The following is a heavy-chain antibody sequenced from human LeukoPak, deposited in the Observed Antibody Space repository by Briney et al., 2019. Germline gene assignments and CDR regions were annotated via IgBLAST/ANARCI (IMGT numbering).Heavy chain of an antibody. D-gene: IGHD1-26*01. Sequence: PGGSLRLSCAASGFTFSSYGMSWVRQAPGKGLEWVSAISGSGGSTYYADSVKGRFTISRDNSKNTLYLQMNSLRAEDTAVYYCAKNSEGGSYWDYYYYMDVWGKGTTVTVSS. CDR2: ISGSGGST. J-gene: IGHJ6*03. CDR1: GFTFSSYG. V-gene: IGHV3-23*01. CDR3: AKNSEGGSYWDYYYYMDV.